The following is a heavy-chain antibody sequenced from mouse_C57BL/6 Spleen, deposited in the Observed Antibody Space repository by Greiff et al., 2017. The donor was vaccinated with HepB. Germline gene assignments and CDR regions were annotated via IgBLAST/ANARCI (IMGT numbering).Heavy chain of an antibody. Sequence: EVKLMESGGGLVKPGGSLKLSCAASGFTFSSYAMSWVRQTPEKRLEWVATISDGGSYTYYPDNVKGRFTISRDNAKNNLYLQMSHLKSEDTAMYYCARDHDGYHVYWYFDVWGTGTTVTVSS. CDR3: ARDHDGYHVYWYFDV. J-gene: IGHJ1*03. V-gene: IGHV5-4*01. CDR1: GFTFSSYA. D-gene: IGHD2-3*01. CDR2: ISDGGSYT.